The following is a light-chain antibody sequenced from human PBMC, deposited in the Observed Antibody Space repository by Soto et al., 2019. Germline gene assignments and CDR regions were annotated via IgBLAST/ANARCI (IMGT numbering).Light chain of an antibody. Sequence: DIQMTHSPSTLSASVGDRITITCRASQSVSRRLAWYQQKPGKAPKLLIYDPSSLESWAPSRLSGSGSGTEFTLPISSLQHADGVTYYCHKYNSYSLHTFGQGTKLEIK. CDR2: DPS. CDR1: QSVSRR. CDR3: HKYNSYSLHT. V-gene: IGKV1-5*01. J-gene: IGKJ2*01.